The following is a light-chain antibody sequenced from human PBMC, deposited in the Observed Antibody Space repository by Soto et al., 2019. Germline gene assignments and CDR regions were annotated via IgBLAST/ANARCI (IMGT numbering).Light chain of an antibody. Sequence: QSVLTQTASIFVFPARDITISYTRTSSEFGGYNFVSWFQHHPGKAPKLIIYDVSNRPSGVSNRFSGSKSGNTASLTISGLQAEDEADFYCSSYTSSTTPYVFGTGTKVTVL. CDR3: SSYTSSTTPYV. CDR1: SSEFGGYNF. V-gene: IGLV2-14*03. CDR2: DVS. J-gene: IGLJ1*01.